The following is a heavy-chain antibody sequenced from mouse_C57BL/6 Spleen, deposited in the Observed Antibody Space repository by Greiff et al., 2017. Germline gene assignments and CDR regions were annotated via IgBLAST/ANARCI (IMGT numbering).Heavy chain of an antibody. V-gene: IGHV6-3*01. CDR3: TGKASRGAWFAY. D-gene: IGHD6-1*01. CDR1: GFTFSNYW. Sequence: DVKVEESGGGLVQPGGSMKLSCVASGFTFSNYWMNWVRQSPEKGLEWVAQIRLKSDNYATHYAESVKGRFTISRDDSKSSVYLQMNNLRAEDTGIYYCTGKASRGAWFAYWGQGTLVTVSA. CDR2: IRLKSDNYAT. J-gene: IGHJ3*01.